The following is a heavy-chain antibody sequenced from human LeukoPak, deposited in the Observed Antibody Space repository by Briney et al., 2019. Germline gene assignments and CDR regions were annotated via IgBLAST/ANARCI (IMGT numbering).Heavy chain of an antibody. Sequence: SETLSFTCTVSGGSISSYYWSWIRQPPGKGLEWIGYIYYSGSTNYNPSLKSRVTISVDTSKNQFSLKLNSVTAADTAVYYCAGGAMATIAHWGQGTLVTVSS. V-gene: IGHV4-59*01. J-gene: IGHJ4*02. CDR1: GGSISSYY. CDR3: AGGAMATIAH. CDR2: IYYSGST. D-gene: IGHD5-24*01.